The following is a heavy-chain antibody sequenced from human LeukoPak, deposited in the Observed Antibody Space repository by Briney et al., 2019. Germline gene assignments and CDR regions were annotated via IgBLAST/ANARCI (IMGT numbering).Heavy chain of an antibody. CDR2: INPNSGGT. D-gene: IGHD2-2*01. V-gene: IGHV1-2*02. Sequence: SVKVSCKASGYTFTGYYMHSVRQAPGQGHEWVGWINPNSGGTNYAQKFQGRVTMIRDTFISTGYMEMSRLRSDDTAVYYCARDLCSSTSGVGYMDVWGKGNTVTVSS. CDR3: ARDLCSSTSGVGYMDV. J-gene: IGHJ6*03. CDR1: GYTFTGYY.